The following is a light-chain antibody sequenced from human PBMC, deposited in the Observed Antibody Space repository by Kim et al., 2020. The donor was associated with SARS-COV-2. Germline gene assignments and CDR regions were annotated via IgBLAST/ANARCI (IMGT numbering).Light chain of an antibody. CDR3: SSYSSSTTVL. J-gene: IGLJ2*01. CDR2: EVS. Sequence: QSVTTSCTGPNRDVGIYTRVSWYQQPPGTAPKLRIYEVSNRPSGVPDRFSGSKSGNTASLTISGLQAEDEADYYCSSYSSSTTVLFGGGTQLTVL. CDR1: NRDVGIYTR. V-gene: IGLV2-18*02.